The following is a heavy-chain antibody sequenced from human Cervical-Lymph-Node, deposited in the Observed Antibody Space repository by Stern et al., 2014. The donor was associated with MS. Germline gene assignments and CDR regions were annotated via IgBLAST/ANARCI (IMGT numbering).Heavy chain of an antibody. CDR2: IWYDGSNK. D-gene: IGHD3-16*01. V-gene: IGHV3-33*01. J-gene: IGHJ4*02. CDR1: GFTFSSYG. CDR3: ARDSLGVPDY. Sequence: DQLVESGGGVVQPGRSLRLSCAASGFTFSSYGMHCVRQAPGKGLEWVAVIWYDGSNKYYADSVKGRFTISRDNSKNTLYLQMNSLRAEDTAVYYCARDSLGVPDYWGQGTLVTVSS.